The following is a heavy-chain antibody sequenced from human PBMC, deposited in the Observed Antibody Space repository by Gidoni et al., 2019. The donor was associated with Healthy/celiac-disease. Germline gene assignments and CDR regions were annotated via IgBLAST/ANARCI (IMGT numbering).Heavy chain of an antibody. CDR1: GYTFPSYG. CDR3: ARAGHIVADY. Sequence: QVQLVHPGAEAKKPAPSVQASCNASGYTFPSYGISWVRQAPGQGLAWMGWISAYNGNTNYAQKLQGRVTMTTDTSTSTAYMELRSLRSDDTAVYYCARAGHIVADYWGQGTLVTVSS. CDR2: ISAYNGNT. V-gene: IGHV1-18*01. D-gene: IGHD5-12*01. J-gene: IGHJ4*02.